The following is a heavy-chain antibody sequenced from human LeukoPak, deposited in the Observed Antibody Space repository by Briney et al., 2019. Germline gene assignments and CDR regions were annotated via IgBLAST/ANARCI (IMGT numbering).Heavy chain of an antibody. CDR2: ISGSGGST. V-gene: IGHV3-23*01. D-gene: IGHD4-17*01. J-gene: IGHJ4*02. CDR3: AKATVTTSLRYFDY. Sequence: GGSLRLSCAASRFTFSSYAMSWVRQAPGKGLEWVSAISGSGGSTYYADSVKGRFTISRDNSKNTLYLQMNSLRAEDTAVYCCAKATVTTSLRYFDYWGQGTLVTVSS. CDR1: RFTFSSYA.